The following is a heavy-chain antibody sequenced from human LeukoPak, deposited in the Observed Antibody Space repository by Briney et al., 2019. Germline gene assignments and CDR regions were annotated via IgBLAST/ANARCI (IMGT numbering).Heavy chain of an antibody. Sequence: PSETLSLTCLVSGGSISSYYWSWIRQPAGKGLEWIGRIYTSGSTNYNPSLKSRVTMSVDTSKNQFSLKPSSVTAADTGVYYCAIGRIWFGEGDALDIWGQGTMVSVSS. D-gene: IGHD3-10*01. CDR1: GGSISSYY. V-gene: IGHV4-4*07. J-gene: IGHJ3*02. CDR2: IYTSGST. CDR3: AIGRIWFGEGDALDI.